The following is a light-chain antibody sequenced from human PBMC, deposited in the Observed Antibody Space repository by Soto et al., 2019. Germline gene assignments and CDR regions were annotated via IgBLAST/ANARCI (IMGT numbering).Light chain of an antibody. V-gene: IGKV1-39*01. Sequence: DIQMTQSPSSLSASVGDRVTITCRESQSISSYLNWYQQKPGKAPKLLIYAASSLQSGVPSRFSGSGSGTEFTLTISSLQPEDFATYYCQQSYSTLGTFGQGTKVEIK. CDR2: AAS. CDR1: QSISSY. CDR3: QQSYSTLGT. J-gene: IGKJ1*01.